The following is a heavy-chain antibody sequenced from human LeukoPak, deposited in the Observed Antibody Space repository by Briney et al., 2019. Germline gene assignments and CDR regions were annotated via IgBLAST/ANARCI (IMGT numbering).Heavy chain of an antibody. D-gene: IGHD5-12*01. V-gene: IGHV1-69*04. J-gene: IGHJ4*02. CDR1: GGTFSSYA. CDR3: ARDGGSEYSGYAGD. CDR2: IIPILGIA. Sequence: GASVKVSCTASGGTFSSYAISWVRQAPGQGLEWMGRIIPILGIANYAQKFQGRVTITADKSTSTAYMELSSLRSEDTAVYYCARDGGSEYSGYAGDWGQGTLVTVSS.